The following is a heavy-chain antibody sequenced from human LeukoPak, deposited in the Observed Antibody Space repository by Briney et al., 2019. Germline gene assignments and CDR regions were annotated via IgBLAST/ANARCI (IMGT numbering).Heavy chain of an antibody. J-gene: IGHJ4*02. CDR3: ARGRKTLVVVPAAPKPYYFDY. D-gene: IGHD2-2*01. CDR2: INHSGST. CDR1: GGSFSGYY. V-gene: IGHV4-34*01. Sequence: KPSETLSLTCAVYGGSFSGYYWSWIRQPPGKGLEWIGEINHSGSTNYNPSLKSRVTISVDTSKNQFSLKLSSVTAADTAVCYCARGRKTLVVVPAAPKPYYFDYWGQGTLVTVSS.